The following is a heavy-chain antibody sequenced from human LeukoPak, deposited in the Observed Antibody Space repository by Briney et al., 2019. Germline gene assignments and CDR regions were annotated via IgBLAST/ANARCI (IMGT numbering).Heavy chain of an antibody. CDR2: IYHSGST. J-gene: IGHJ4*02. D-gene: IGHD3-3*01. V-gene: IGHV4-38-2*01. Sequence: SETLSLTCAVSGYSISSGYYWGWIRQPPGKGLEWTGSIYHSGSTYYDPSLKSRVTISVDTSKNQFSLKLSSVTAADTAVYYCARHGVHDFWSGYLPFGYWGQGTLVTVSS. CDR3: ARHGVHDFWSGYLPFGY. CDR1: GYSISSGYY.